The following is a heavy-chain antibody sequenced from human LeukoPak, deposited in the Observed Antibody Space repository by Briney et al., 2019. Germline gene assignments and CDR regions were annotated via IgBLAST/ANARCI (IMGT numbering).Heavy chain of an antibody. D-gene: IGHD3-22*01. CDR1: GGSISSGDYY. CDR2: IYHSGST. V-gene: IGHV4-39*01. Sequence: SQTLSLTCTVSGGSISSGDYYWGWIRQPPGKGLEWIGSIYHSGSTYYNPSLKSRVTISVDTSKNQFSLKLSSVTAADTAVYYCARHSTRDMIVAWFDPWGQGTLVTVSS. CDR3: ARHSTRDMIVAWFDP. J-gene: IGHJ5*02.